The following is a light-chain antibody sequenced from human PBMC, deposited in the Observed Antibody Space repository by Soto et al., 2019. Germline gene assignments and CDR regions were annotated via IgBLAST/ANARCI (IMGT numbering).Light chain of an antibody. J-gene: IGKJ4*01. Sequence: IQLTHSPSSLSASVGDRVAITCRASQGITSYLAWYQQRPGKAPRLLIYSASTLQSGVPSRFSGSGYGTDFSLTISNLQPEDFATYYCQQLYSHPLTFGGGTKVDNK. CDR3: QQLYSHPLT. CDR2: SAS. V-gene: IGKV1-9*01. CDR1: QGITSY.